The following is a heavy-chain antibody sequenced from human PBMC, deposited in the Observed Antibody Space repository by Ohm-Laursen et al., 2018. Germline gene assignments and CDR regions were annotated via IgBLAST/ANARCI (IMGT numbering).Heavy chain of an antibody. CDR3: AGDRVPSLGYCGGGSCLLSLDY. D-gene: IGHD2-15*01. J-gene: IGHJ4*02. CDR2: ISYDGSNK. Sequence: SLRLSCSASGFTFSSYGMHWVRQAPGKGLEWVAVISYDGSNKYYADSVKGRFTISRDNSKNTLYLQMNSLRAEDTAVYYCAGDRVPSLGYCGGGSCLLSLDYWGQGTLVTVSS. CDR1: GFTFSSYG. V-gene: IGHV3-30*03.